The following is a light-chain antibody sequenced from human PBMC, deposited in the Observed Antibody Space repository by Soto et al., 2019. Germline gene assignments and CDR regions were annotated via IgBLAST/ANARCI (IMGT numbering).Light chain of an antibody. CDR1: QSVSSN. CDR2: GAS. Sequence: EIVMTQSPATLSVSPGERATLSCRASQSVSSNLAWYQQTPGQAPRLLIYGASTRATGIPARFSGSGSGTEFTLTISSLQSEDFAVYYCQQYNKLPPVTFGQGTRLEIK. V-gene: IGKV3-15*01. J-gene: IGKJ5*01. CDR3: QQYNKLPPVT.